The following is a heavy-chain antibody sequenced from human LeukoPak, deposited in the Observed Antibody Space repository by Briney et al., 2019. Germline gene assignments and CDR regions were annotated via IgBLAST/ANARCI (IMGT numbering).Heavy chain of an antibody. D-gene: IGHD6-13*01. J-gene: IGHJ4*02. V-gene: IGHV1-69*13. CDR1: GYSFTGYY. CDR2: IITIFGTT. CDR3: ARDRGSSTWLHFDY. Sequence: ASVKVSCKASGYSFTGYYMHWVRQAPGQGLEWMGGIITIFGTTNYAQKFQGRVTITADESTSTAYMELSSLRSEDTAVYYCARDRGSSTWLHFDYWGQGTLVTVSS.